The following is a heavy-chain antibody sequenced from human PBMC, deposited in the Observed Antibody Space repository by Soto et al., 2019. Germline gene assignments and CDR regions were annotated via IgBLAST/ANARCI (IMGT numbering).Heavy chain of an antibody. D-gene: IGHD1-7*01. CDR2: IYSGGST. CDR3: AGSITGTTRSAFDI. CDR1: GFTVSSNY. V-gene: IGHV3-53*01. J-gene: IGHJ3*02. Sequence: WSLRLSCAASGFTVSSNYMSWVRQAPGKGLEWVSVIYSGGSTYYADSVKGRFTISRDNSKNTLYLQMNSLRAEDTAVYYCAGSITGTTRSAFDIWGQGTMVTVSS.